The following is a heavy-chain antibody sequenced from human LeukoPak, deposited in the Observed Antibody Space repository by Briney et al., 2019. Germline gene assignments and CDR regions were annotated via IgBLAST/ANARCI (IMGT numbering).Heavy chain of an antibody. Sequence: GGSLRLSCAASGFTFSTYAMSWVRQAPGKGLEWVSTISGSGDSTYYADSVKGRFTISRDNSKNTLYLQMNSLRAEDTAVYYCAKVADRFTFGGVIVTPYFDYWGQGTLVTVSS. V-gene: IGHV3-23*01. J-gene: IGHJ4*02. CDR3: AKVADRFTFGGVIVTPYFDY. CDR2: ISGSGDST. D-gene: IGHD3-16*02. CDR1: GFTFSTYA.